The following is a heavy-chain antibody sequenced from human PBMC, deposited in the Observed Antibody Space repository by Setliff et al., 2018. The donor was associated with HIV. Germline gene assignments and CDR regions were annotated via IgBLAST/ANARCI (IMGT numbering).Heavy chain of an antibody. J-gene: IGHJ4*02. D-gene: IGHD6-13*01. V-gene: IGHV4-38-2*01. CDR1: GYSINSGYY. Sequence: NPSETLSLTCAVSGYSINSGYYWGWIRQPPGKGLEWIGTIYHSGSTYYNPSLKSRVTISVDTSKNQFSLKLSSVTAADTAVYYCARSVAGTLVWSLWGQGTLVTVSS. CDR3: ARSVAGTLVWSL. CDR2: IYHSGST.